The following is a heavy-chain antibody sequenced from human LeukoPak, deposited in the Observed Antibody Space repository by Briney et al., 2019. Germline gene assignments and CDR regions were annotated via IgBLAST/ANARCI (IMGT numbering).Heavy chain of an antibody. CDR1: GXSFINYW. D-gene: IGHD1-1*01. Sequence: GESLKISCKGSGXSFINYWSGWVRQMPGKGLEWMGVIYPGNSDARYSPSFQGHVTISADKSISTAYLQWSSLKASDTAMYYCARQPEGTWFDPWGQGTLVTVSS. V-gene: IGHV5-51*01. CDR2: IYPGNSDA. CDR3: ARQPEGTWFDP. J-gene: IGHJ5*02.